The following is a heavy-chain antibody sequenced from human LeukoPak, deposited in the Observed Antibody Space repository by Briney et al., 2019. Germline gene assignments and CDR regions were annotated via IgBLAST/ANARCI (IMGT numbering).Heavy chain of an antibody. CDR1: GGSISSGGYY. CDR2: IYHSGST. V-gene: IGHV4-30-2*01. Sequence: SETLSLTCTVSGGSISSGGYYWSWIRQPPGKGLEWIGYIYHSGSTYYNPSLKSRVTISVDRSKNQFSLKLSSVTAADTAVYYCARGGDQLPGAFDIWGQGTMVTVSS. D-gene: IGHD2-2*01. CDR3: ARGGDQLPGAFDI. J-gene: IGHJ3*02.